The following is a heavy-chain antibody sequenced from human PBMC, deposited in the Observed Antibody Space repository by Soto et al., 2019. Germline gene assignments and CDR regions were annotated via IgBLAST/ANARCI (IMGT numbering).Heavy chain of an antibody. CDR1: GFTFSRYD. Sequence: GGSLRLSCTASGFTFSRYDMSWVRQAPGKGLEWLSAISGSGGTTNYADSVKGRFTISRDNSKNTLYLQMNSLGAEDTAVYYCARVDSSGWYFDYWGQGAPVTVSS. CDR2: ISGSGGTT. V-gene: IGHV3-23*01. CDR3: ARVDSSGWYFDY. D-gene: IGHD6-19*01. J-gene: IGHJ4*02.